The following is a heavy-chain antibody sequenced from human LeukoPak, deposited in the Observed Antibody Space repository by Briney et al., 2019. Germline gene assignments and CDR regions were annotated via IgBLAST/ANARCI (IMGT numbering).Heavy chain of an antibody. CDR2: ISGSAAST. CDR3: ARGSSTSYFDY. Sequence: GGSLRLSCAASGFTFSSYAMSWVRQAPGKGLEWVSAISGSAASTYYADSVKGRFTISRDNSKNTLYLQMNSLRAEDTAVYYCARGSSTSYFDYWGQGTLVTVSS. V-gene: IGHV3-23*01. J-gene: IGHJ4*02. CDR1: GFTFSSYA. D-gene: IGHD2-2*01.